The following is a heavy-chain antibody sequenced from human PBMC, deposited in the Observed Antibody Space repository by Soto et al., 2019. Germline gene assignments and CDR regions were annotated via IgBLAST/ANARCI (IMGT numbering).Heavy chain of an antibody. CDR2: IYYSGST. V-gene: IGHV4-39*01. CDR3: ARHPGRYYDFWSGYSPDAFDI. J-gene: IGHJ3*02. CDR1: GGSISSSSYY. Sequence: PSETLSLTCTVSGGSISSSSYYWGWIRQPPGKGLEWIGSIYYSGSTYYNPSLKSRVTISVDTSKNQFSLKLSSVTAADTAVYYCARHPGRYYDFWSGYSPDAFDIWGQGTMVTVSS. D-gene: IGHD3-3*01.